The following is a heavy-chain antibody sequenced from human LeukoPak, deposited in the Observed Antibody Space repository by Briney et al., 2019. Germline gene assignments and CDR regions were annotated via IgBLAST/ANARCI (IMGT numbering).Heavy chain of an antibody. CDR2: ISGYNGNT. V-gene: IGHV1-18*04. CDR1: GYTFTNYG. D-gene: IGHD5-12*01. J-gene: IGHJ2*01. Sequence: ASVKVSCKASGYTFTNYGFTWVRQAPGQGLEWMGWISGYNGNTNYLQKFQGRVTMTTDTSTNTVYMELRSLSSDDTAVYYCARVSTNSRVGGYDPQWYFDLWGRGTLVTVSS. CDR3: ARVSTNSRVGGYDPQWYFDL.